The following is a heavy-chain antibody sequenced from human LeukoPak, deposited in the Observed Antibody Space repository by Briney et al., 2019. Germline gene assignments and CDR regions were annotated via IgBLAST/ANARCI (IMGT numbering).Heavy chain of an antibody. D-gene: IGHD5-12*01. CDR1: GGSFSGYY. CDR3: ARGPRPWLRPKEGHFDY. Sequence: PSETLSLTCAVYGGSFSGYYWSWIRQPPGKGLEWIGEINHSGSTNYNPSLKSRVTISVDTSKNQFSLKLSSVTAADAAVYYCARGPRPWLRPKEGHFDYWGQGTLVTVSS. V-gene: IGHV4-34*01. J-gene: IGHJ4*02. CDR2: INHSGST.